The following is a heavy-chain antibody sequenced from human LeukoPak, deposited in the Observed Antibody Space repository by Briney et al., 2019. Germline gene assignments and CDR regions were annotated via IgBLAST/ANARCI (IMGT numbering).Heavy chain of an antibody. J-gene: IGHJ3*02. D-gene: IGHD3-10*01. V-gene: IGHV4-34*01. CDR1: GGSFSGYY. CDR2: INHSGST. Sequence: SETLSLTCAVYGGSFSGYYWSWIRQPPGKGLEWIGEINHSGSTNYNPSLKSRVTISVDTSKNQFSLKLSSVTAADTAVYYCARWHYYGSGSYYKHAFGIWGQGTMVTVSS. CDR3: ARWHYYGSGSYYKHAFGI.